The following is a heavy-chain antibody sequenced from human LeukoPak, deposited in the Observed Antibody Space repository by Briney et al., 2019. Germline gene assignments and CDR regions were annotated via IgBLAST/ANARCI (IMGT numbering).Heavy chain of an antibody. CDR2: MSYDDNDK. D-gene: IGHD3-9*01. V-gene: IGHV3-30-3*01. CDR1: GFSFNTYA. J-gene: IGHJ4*02. Sequence: PGGSLRLSCAASGFSFNTYAMHWVRQAPGKGLEWLAGMSYDDNDKYYRDSVKGRFTVSRDNAENTLFLQMNSLRAEDTAIYYCARDPAQGDHFDVLTGLGYFDYWGQGTLVTVSS. CDR3: ARDPAQGDHFDVLTGLGYFDY.